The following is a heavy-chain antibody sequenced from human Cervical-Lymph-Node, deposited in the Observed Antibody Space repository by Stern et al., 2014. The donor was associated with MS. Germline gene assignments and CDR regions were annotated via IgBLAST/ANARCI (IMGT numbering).Heavy chain of an antibody. CDR1: GYSFTGYF. D-gene: IGHD6-13*01. CDR2: INPNSGAT. V-gene: IGHV1-2*02. J-gene: IGHJ5*02. Sequence: VQLVESGAEVKKPGASVKVSCKASGYSFTGYFMHWVRQAPGQGLEWMGWINPNSGATAFAQKFQGRVTMTRETSISTAYMELNSLRSDDTAVYYCATATAVQARFWFDPWGQGTLVIVSS. CDR3: ATATAVQARFWFDP.